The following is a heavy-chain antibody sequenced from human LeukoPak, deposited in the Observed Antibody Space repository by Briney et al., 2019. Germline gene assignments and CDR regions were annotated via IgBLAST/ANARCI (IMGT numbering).Heavy chain of an antibody. Sequence: PGGSLRLSCAASGFTVSSNYMSWVRQAPGKGLEWVSVIYSGGSTYYADSVKGRFTISRDNSKNTLYLQMNSLRAEDTAVYYCAKDVLVATSPLFSYYYGMDVWGQGTTVTVSS. J-gene: IGHJ6*02. CDR1: GFTVSSNY. D-gene: IGHD5-12*01. V-gene: IGHV3-53*05. CDR2: IYSGGST. CDR3: AKDVLVATSPLFSYYYGMDV.